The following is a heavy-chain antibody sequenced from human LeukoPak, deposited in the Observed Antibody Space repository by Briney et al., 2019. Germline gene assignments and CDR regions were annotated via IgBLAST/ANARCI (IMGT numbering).Heavy chain of an antibody. D-gene: IGHD4-23*01. J-gene: IGHJ4*02. CDR1: GFTFSNYW. CDR3: ARQTLRGYYFDY. Sequence: GGSLRLSCAASGFTFSNYWMGWVRQAPGKGLEWVANIKQDGSEKYYVDSVKGRFTISRDNAKNSLYLQMNSLRAEDTAVYYCARQTLRGYYFDYWGQGTLVTVSS. V-gene: IGHV3-7*01. CDR2: IKQDGSEK.